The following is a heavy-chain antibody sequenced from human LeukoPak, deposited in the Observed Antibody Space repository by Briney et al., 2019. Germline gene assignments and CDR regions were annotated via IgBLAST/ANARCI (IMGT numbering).Heavy chain of an antibody. CDR1: VYTFTGYF. CDR2: IKPKSGGT. Sequence: ASLKVSCKASVYTFTGYFMHWVRQAPGHGLEWMGGIKPKSGGTHYAQKCPGRVSMTRDTSLRTAYMELSSVRYEDTTVCYSARVPAANLYYVYDYMDAWGKGNPVTVSS. CDR3: ARVPAANLYYVYDYMDA. D-gene: IGHD2-2*01. J-gene: IGHJ6*03. V-gene: IGHV1-2*02.